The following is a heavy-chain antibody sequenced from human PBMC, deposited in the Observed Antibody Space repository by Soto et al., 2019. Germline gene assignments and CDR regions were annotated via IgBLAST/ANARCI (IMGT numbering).Heavy chain of an antibody. V-gene: IGHV1-69*18. J-gene: IGHJ4*02. CDR3: ARDGGFGELKY. D-gene: IGHD3-10*01. Sequence: QVQLVQSGAELKKPGSSVKVSCKASGDTFSGYPINWVRQAPGEGLEWMGRNFPVVGTTNDAQRFEGRVTFTADESTNTAYMELRGLLSEDTAVYYCARDGGFGELKYWGPGTLVTVSS. CDR2: NFPVVGTT. CDR1: GDTFSGYP.